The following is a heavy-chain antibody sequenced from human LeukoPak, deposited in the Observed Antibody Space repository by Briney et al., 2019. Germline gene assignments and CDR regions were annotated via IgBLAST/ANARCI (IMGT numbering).Heavy chain of an antibody. CDR2: FDPEDGET. V-gene: IGHV1-24*01. CDR3: ATGITMVRGVITVWNWFDP. Sequence: ASVKVSCKVSGYTLTELSMHWVRQAPGKGLEWMGGFDPEDGETIYAQKSQGRVTMTEDTSTDTAYMELSSLRSEDTAVYYCATGITMVRGVITVWNWFDPWGQGTLVTVSS. D-gene: IGHD3-10*01. J-gene: IGHJ5*02. CDR1: GYTLTELS.